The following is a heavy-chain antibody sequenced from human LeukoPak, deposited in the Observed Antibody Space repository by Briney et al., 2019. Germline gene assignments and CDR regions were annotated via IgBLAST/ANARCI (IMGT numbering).Heavy chain of an antibody. CDR1: GFTFSSYS. Sequence: PGGSLRLSCAASGFTFSSYSMNWVRQAPGKGLEWVSSISSSSSYIYYADSMKGRFTISRDNAKNSLYLQMNSLRAEDTAVYYCARETYYYDSSGYFPMDVWGKGTTVTVSS. D-gene: IGHD3-22*01. V-gene: IGHV3-21*01. CDR3: ARETYYYDSSGYFPMDV. J-gene: IGHJ6*03. CDR2: ISSSSSYI.